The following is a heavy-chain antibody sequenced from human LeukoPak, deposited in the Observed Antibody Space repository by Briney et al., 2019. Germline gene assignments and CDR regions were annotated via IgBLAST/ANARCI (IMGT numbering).Heavy chain of an antibody. J-gene: IGHJ6*02. D-gene: IGHD3/OR15-3a*01. CDR2: ISSDSKYI. CDR1: GFIFTTYS. Sequence: GGSLRLSCAASGFIFTTYSMNWVRQAPGKGLEWVSSISSDSKYIFYADSLKGRFTISRDNAKNSLYLQMISLRAEDTAVYYCARVAFGLYVMDVWGQGTTVTVSS. V-gene: IGHV3-21*01. CDR3: ARVAFGLYVMDV.